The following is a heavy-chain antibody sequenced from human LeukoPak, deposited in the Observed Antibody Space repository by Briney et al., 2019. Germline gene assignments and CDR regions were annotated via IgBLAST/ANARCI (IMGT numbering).Heavy chain of an antibody. CDR2: INHSGST. CDR3: ARGYYDSSGCDY. CDR1: GGSISSGGYS. D-gene: IGHD3-22*01. Sequence: SETLSLTCAVSGGSISSGGYSWSWIRQPPGKGLEWIGEINHSGSTNYNPSLKSRVTISVDTSKNQFSLKLSSVTAADTAVYYCARGYYDSSGCDYWGQGTLVTVSS. J-gene: IGHJ4*02. V-gene: IGHV4-34*01.